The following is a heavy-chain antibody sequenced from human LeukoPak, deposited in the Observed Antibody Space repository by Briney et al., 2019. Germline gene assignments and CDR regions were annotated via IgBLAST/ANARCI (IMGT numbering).Heavy chain of an antibody. Sequence: ASVKVSCKASGYIFTDYYIHWVRQAPGQGLEWMGWINPHSGGSKYAQKFQGSVTMSRDTSIRTAYMELSRLRSDDTAIYYCARDLTTMGNYWGQGTLVTVSS. J-gene: IGHJ4*02. D-gene: IGHD4-11*01. CDR3: ARDLTTMGNY. CDR1: GYIFTDYY. V-gene: IGHV1-2*02. CDR2: INPHSGGS.